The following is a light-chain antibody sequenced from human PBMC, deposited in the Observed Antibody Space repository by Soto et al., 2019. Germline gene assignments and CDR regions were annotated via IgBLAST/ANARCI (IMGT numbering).Light chain of an antibody. J-gene: IGKJ1*01. Sequence: EIVLTQSPGTLSLSPGERATLSCRASQSVSSSYLAWYQQKPGQAPRLLIYGASNRATGIPDRFSGSGSGTDFTLTISRLEPEAFAVYYCQQYGSSGTFGQGTKVDIK. V-gene: IGKV3-20*01. CDR1: QSVSSSY. CDR3: QQYGSSGT. CDR2: GAS.